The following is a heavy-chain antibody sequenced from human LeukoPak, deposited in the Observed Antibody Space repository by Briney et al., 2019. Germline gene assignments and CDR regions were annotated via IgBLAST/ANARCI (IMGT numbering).Heavy chain of an antibody. J-gene: IGHJ4*02. CDR1: GFTFSSYA. V-gene: IGHV3-23*01. Sequence: GGSLRLSCAASGFTFSSYAMSWVRQAPGKGLEWVSAISGSGGSTYYADSVKGRFTISRDNSKNTLYLEMNSLRAEDTAVYYCARRPGIAVAGTGSYWGQGTLVTVSS. CDR3: ARRPGIAVAGTGSY. CDR2: ISGSGGST. D-gene: IGHD6-19*01.